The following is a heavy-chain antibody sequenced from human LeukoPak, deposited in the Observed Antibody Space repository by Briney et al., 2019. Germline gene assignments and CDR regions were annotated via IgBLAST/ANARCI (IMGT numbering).Heavy chain of an antibody. CDR3: VRPGTSGTEGLEY. Sequence: SETLSLTCTVSGDSISSSSYYWGWIRQTPGTGLEWIGSVYKNGNSYHNPSLKSRVSISIDTSKNQFSLKVTSVTVADTAVYYCVRPGTSGTEGLEYWGQGTLVTVSS. CDR1: GDSISSSSYY. D-gene: IGHD1-26*01. V-gene: IGHV4-39*01. J-gene: IGHJ4*02. CDR2: VYKNGNS.